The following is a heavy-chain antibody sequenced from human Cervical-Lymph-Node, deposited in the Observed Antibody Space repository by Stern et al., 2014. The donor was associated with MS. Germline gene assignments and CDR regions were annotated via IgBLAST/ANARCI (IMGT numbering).Heavy chain of an antibody. Sequence: QVQLQESGPGLVKPSQTLSLTCTVSGDSISSGGYYWSWIRQHPGKGLEWIGYIYYSGATFYNPSLKSRVIISLDTSKNQFSLRLSSVTAADTAIYYCARDWSGSSIHLAPAYGGHIRFDPWGQGTLVTVSS. V-gene: IGHV4-31*03. CDR1: GDSISSGGYY. J-gene: IGHJ5*02. CDR2: IYYSGAT. D-gene: IGHD3-16*01. CDR3: ARDWSGSSIHLAPAYGGHIRFDP.